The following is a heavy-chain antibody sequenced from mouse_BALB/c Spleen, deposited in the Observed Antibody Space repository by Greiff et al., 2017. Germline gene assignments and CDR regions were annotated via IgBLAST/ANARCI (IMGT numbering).Heavy chain of an antibody. CDR1: GFTFSSFG. Sequence: EVKLVESGGGLVQPGGSRKLSCAASGFTFSSFGMHWVRQAPEKGLEWVAYISSGSSTTYYADTVKGRFTISRDNPKNTLFLQMTSLRSEDTAMYYCAKEGPKLGRISWYFDVWGAGTTVTVSS. V-gene: IGHV5-17*02. CDR2: ISSGSSTT. CDR3: AKEGPKLGRISWYFDV. J-gene: IGHJ1*01. D-gene: IGHD4-1*01.